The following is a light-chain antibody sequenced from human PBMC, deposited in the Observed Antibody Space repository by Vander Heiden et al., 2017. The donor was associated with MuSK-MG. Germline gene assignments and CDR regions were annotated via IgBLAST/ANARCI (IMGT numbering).Light chain of an antibody. V-gene: IGKV3-20*01. Sequence: EVVLTPAPGTLSSSPGERATLSGRASQIITSSYLACYQRQPGQAPRLLIYGASSRATAIPDRFTGSRSGTDFTLTISRIVPEDLAVYYCHQDVNSRWTFGQGTKVEIK. J-gene: IGKJ1*01. CDR2: GAS. CDR1: QIITSSY. CDR3: HQDVNSRWT.